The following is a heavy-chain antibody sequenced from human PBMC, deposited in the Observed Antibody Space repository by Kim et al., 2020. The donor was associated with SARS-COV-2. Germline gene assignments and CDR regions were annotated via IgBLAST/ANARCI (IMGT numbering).Heavy chain of an antibody. V-gene: IGHV4-39*01. Sequence: SETLSLTCTVSGGSISSSSYYWGWIRQPPGKGLEWIGSIYYSGSTYYNPSLKSRVTISVDTSKNQFSLKLSSVTAADTAVYYCARLWAGGYFDWLLITFPAFDIWGQGTMVTVSS. J-gene: IGHJ3*02. D-gene: IGHD3-9*01. CDR2: IYYSGST. CDR3: ARLWAGGYFDWLLITFPAFDI. CDR1: GGSISSSSYY.